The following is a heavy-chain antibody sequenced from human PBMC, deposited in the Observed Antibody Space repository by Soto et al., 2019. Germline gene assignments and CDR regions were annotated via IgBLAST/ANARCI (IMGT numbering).Heavy chain of an antibody. J-gene: IGHJ3*02. Sequence: QVQLVQSGAEVKKPGASVQVSCKASGYTFTSYAMHWVRQAPGQRLEWMGWINGGNGNTKYSQKFQGRVTITRDTSASTAYMELSSLTSEDTAVYYCARVFGWIDAFDIWGQGTMVTVSS. CDR1: GYTFTSYA. CDR3: ARVFGWIDAFDI. CDR2: INGGNGNT. V-gene: IGHV1-3*01. D-gene: IGHD3-3*01.